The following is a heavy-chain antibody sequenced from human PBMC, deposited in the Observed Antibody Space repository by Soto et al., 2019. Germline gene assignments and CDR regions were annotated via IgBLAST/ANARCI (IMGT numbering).Heavy chain of an antibody. J-gene: IGHJ4*02. Sequence: GGSLRLSCAASGFTFSSYAMHWVRQAPGKGLEWVAVISYDGSNKYYADSVKGRFTISRDNSKNTLYLQMNSLRAEDTAVYYCARGSPMVRGVMGDYWGQGTLVTVSS. V-gene: IGHV3-30-3*01. D-gene: IGHD3-10*01. CDR1: GFTFSSYA. CDR2: ISYDGSNK. CDR3: ARGSPMVRGVMGDY.